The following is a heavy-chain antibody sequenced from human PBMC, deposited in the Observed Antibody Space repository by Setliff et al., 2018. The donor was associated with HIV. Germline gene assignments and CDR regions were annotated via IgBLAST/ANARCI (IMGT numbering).Heavy chain of an antibody. CDR1: GLTLSTYS. D-gene: IGHD1-1*01. J-gene: IGHJ4*02. Sequence: PGGSLRLSCAASGLTLSTYSMSWVRQAPGKGLEWVSAIDPTGTYTYYADAVKGRFTISRDNFRNTLSPQMNSLTAEDSAIYYCAKVDDGQCNTFNCRDFDYWGRGTLVTVSS. CDR2: IDPTGTYT. CDR3: AKVDDGQCNTFNCRDFDY. V-gene: IGHV3-23*05.